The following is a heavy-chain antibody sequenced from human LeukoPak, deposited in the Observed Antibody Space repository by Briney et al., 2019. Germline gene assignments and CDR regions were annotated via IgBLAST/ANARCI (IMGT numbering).Heavy chain of an antibody. CDR2: IYYSGST. D-gene: IGHD3-10*01. CDR1: GGSISSYY. Sequence: SETLSLTCTVSGGSISSYYWSWIRQPPGKGLEWIGYIYYSGSTNYNPSLKSRVTISVDTSKNQFSLKLSSVTAADTAVYYCARDMPTYYYGSGSYPLDYWGQGTLVTVSS. CDR3: ARDMPTYYYGSGSYPLDY. V-gene: IGHV4-59*01. J-gene: IGHJ4*02.